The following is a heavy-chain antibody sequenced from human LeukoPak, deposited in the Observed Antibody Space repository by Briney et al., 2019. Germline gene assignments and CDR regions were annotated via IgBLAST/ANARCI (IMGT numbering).Heavy chain of an antibody. V-gene: IGHV1-69*05. CDR1: GGTFSSYA. J-gene: IGHJ6*03. CDR2: IIPIFGTA. CDR3: ARGNGRMVRGNYYYYYMDV. Sequence: SVKVSCKASGGTFSSYAISWVRQAPGQGLEWVGGIIPIFGTANYAQKFQGRVTITTDESTSTAYMELSSLRSEDTAVYYCARGNGRMVRGNYYYYYMDVWGKGTTVTVSS. D-gene: IGHD3-10*01.